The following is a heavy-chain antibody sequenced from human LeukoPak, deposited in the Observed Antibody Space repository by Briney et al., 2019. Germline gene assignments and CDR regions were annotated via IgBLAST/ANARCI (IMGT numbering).Heavy chain of an antibody. J-gene: IGHJ4*02. CDR3: ARSPLRDYYGSGPRDY. V-gene: IGHV4-30-2*03. Sequence: SETLSLTCAVSGGSLSSGGYSWSWIRQPPGKGLEWIGSIYHSGSTYYNPSLKSRVTISVDTSKNQFSLKLSSVTAADTAVYYCARSPLRDYYGSGPRDYWGQGTLVTVSS. CDR1: GGSLSSGGYS. CDR2: IYHSGST. D-gene: IGHD3-10*01.